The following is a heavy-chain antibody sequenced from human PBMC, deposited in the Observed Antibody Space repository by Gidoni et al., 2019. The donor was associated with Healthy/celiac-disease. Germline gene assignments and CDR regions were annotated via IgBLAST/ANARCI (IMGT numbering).Heavy chain of an antibody. CDR2: INTNTGNP. CDR1: VYTFTSYA. J-gene: IGHJ4*02. Sequence: QVQLVQSGSELKKPGASVKVSCKASVYTFTSYAMNWVRQAPGQGLEWMGWINTNTGNPTYAQGFTGRFVFSLDTSVSTAYLQISSLKAEDTAVYYCARDPTRVAAAAGREIDYWGQGTLVTVSS. CDR3: ARDPTRVAAAAGREIDY. D-gene: IGHD6-13*01. V-gene: IGHV7-4-1*02.